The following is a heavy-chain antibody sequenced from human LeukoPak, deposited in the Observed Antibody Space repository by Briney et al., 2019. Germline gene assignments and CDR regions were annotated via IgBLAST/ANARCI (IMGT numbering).Heavy chain of an antibody. V-gene: IGHV1-18*01. CDR3: ARQYYDSRRRPDAFDI. CDR2: ISAYNSNT. Sequence: GASVKVSYKPSVYTFTSYVISWVRQAAGQGGEGMGWISAYNSNTNYAQKLQGRVNMTTDTSTSTAYMELRSLRSDDRAVYYCARQYYDSRRRPDAFDIWGQGTMLTVPS. D-gene: IGHD3-22*01. J-gene: IGHJ3*02. CDR1: VYTFTSYV.